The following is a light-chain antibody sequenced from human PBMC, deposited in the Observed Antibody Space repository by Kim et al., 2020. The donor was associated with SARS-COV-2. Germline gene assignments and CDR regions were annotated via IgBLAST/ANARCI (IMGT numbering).Light chain of an antibody. V-gene: IGKV1-39*01. J-gene: IGKJ1*01. CDR2: AAS. Sequence: ASVGDRVTITCRATQSIISYLNWYQQKPGKAPKLLMYAASTLQSGVPSRFSRSGSGTDFTLTISSLQAEDFATYYCQQSYSSPWTFGQGTKVDIK. CDR3: QQSYSSPWT. CDR1: QSIISY.